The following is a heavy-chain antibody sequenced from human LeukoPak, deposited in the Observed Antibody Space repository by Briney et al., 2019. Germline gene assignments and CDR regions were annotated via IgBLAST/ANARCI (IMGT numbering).Heavy chain of an antibody. Sequence: SETLSLTCTVSGGSISSYYWSWIRQPPGKGLEWIGYIYYSGSTNYNPSLKSRVTISVDTSKNQFSLKLSSVTAADTAVYYCAREGYSYGPFDYWGQGTLVTVPS. CDR2: IYYSGST. J-gene: IGHJ4*02. CDR3: AREGYSYGPFDY. D-gene: IGHD5-18*01. V-gene: IGHV4-59*01. CDR1: GGSISSYY.